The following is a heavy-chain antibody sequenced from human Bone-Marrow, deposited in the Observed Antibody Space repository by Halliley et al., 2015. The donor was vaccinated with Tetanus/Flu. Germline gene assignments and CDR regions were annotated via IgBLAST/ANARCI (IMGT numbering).Heavy chain of an antibody. CDR1: GFTFSRYG. D-gene: IGHD3-22*01. CDR3: ARDGPYYYDSSGYYQAFDF. V-gene: IGHV3-48*03. CDR2: ISPSDDSI. J-gene: IGHJ4*02. Sequence: SGFTFSRYGMNWVRQAPGKGLEWISYISPSDDSIYYADSVKGRFTVSRDNANKLLSLQMNSLRAEDTGVYYCARDGPYYYDSSGYYQAFDFWGQGSLVIVSS.